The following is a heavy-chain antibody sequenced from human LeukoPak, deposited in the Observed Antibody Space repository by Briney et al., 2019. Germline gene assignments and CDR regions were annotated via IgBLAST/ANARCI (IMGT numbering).Heavy chain of an antibody. CDR3: ARSFHCSGGRCYLDFLL. Sequence: GRTLRLSCAASGFTFNNYDMHWVREATGKGVERVAAIGTEGDTYYPASVKGRFTISRENGKKSFLLQMDRLRAGESTVFYCARSFHCSGGRCYLDFLLWGQGTLVSVSS. CDR1: GFTFNNYD. J-gene: IGHJ1*01. CDR2: IGTEGDT. V-gene: IGHV3-13*01. D-gene: IGHD2-15*01.